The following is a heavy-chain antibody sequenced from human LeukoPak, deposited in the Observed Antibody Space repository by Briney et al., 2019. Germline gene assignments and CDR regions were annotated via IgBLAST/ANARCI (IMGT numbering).Heavy chain of an antibody. D-gene: IGHD6-13*01. CDR1: GGSFSGYY. J-gene: IGHJ4*02. Sequence: SETLSLTCAVYGGSFSGYYWSWIRQPPGKGLEWIGEINHSGSTNYNPSLKSRVTISVDTSKNQFSLKLSSVTAADTAVYYCARLTTGYSSSWYDYWGQGTLVTVSS. V-gene: IGHV4-34*01. CDR3: ARLTTGYSSSWYDY. CDR2: INHSGST.